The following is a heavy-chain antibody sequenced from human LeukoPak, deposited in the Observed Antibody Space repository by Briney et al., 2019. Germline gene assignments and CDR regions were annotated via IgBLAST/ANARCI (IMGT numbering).Heavy chain of an antibody. CDR1: GGSISSGGYY. V-gene: IGHV4-31*03. Sequence: SQTLSLTCTVSGGSISSGGYYWSWIRPHPGKGLEWIGYIYYSGSTYYNPSLKSRVTISVDTSKNQFSLKLSSVTAADTAVYYCARGDSSGYDAFDIWGQGTMVTVSS. CDR3: ARGDSSGYDAFDI. D-gene: IGHD3-22*01. CDR2: IYYSGST. J-gene: IGHJ3*02.